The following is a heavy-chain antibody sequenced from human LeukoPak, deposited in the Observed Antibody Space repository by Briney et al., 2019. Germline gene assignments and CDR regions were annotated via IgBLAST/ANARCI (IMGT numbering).Heavy chain of an antibody. J-gene: IGHJ4*02. V-gene: IGHV4-59*12. Sequence: SETLSLTCTVSGGSISSYYWSWIRQPPGKGLEWLGYIYYSGSTNYNPSVKSRVTISIDTSKNQFSLKLSSVTAADTAVYYCAREYYYDSSASPLGYWGQGTLVTVPS. CDR1: GGSISSYY. CDR2: IYYSGST. D-gene: IGHD3-22*01. CDR3: AREYYYDSSASPLGY.